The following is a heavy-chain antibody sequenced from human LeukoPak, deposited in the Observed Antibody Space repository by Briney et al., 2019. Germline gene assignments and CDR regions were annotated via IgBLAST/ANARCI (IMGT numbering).Heavy chain of an antibody. V-gene: IGHV4-39*07. D-gene: IGHD3-10*01. CDR1: GGSVSSASDF. Sequence: PSETLSLTCTVSGGSVSSASDFWGWIRQPPGKGLEWIGTIYYSGTTYYNASLKSRVSISLHTSKNQFSLKLSSVNAADAAVYYCARGGPSKYYYGAGSYRSEYFQHWGQGTLVTVSS. CDR3: ARGGPSKYYYGAGSYRSEYFQH. CDR2: IYYSGTT. J-gene: IGHJ1*01.